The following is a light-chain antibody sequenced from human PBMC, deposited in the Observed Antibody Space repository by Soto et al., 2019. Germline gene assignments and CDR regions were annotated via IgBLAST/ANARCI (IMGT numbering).Light chain of an antibody. CDR3: QQYGSSLIT. CDR2: GAS. Sequence: EIVMTQSPATLSVSPGERATLSCRASQNVRSNLAWYQQKPGQAPRLLIYGASSRATGIPDRFSGSGSGTDFTLTINRLEPEDFAVYYCQQYGSSLITFGQGTRLEIK. CDR1: QNVRSN. J-gene: IGKJ5*01. V-gene: IGKV3-20*01.